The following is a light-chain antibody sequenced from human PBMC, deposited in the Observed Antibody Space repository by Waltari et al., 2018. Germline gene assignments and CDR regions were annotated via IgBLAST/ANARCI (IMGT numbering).Light chain of an antibody. CDR3: CSYAGSSTWV. CDR1: VWSYNV. CDR2: EVT. Sequence: QSALTQPASVSGSPGQSITISCPDVWSYNVVSWYQQYPGKAPKLMIYEVTKRPSGVSTRFSGSKSGNTASLTISGLQGEDEADYYCCSYAGSSTWVFGGGTKVTVL. J-gene: IGLJ3*02. V-gene: IGLV2-23*02.